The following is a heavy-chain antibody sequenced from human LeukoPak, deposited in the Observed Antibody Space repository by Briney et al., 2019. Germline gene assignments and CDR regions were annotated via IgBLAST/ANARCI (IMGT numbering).Heavy chain of an antibody. J-gene: IGHJ3*01. CDR1: GGSISSSY. CDR2: FYDTVST. CDR3: ARHGESITRGFCSSSNCYVDGLQT. V-gene: IGHV4-59*08. D-gene: IGHD2-2*01. Sequence: SETLSLTCTVSGGSISSSYWSWVRQSPGKGLEWVGYFYDTVSTKYNPSLKRRVSISTDTSKNQLSLKLNSVTAADPAVYYCARHGESITRGFCSSSNCYVDGLQTWGQGIMVSVSS.